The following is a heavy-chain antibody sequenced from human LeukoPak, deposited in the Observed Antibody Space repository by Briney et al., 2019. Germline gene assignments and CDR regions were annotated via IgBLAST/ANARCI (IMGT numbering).Heavy chain of an antibody. J-gene: IGHJ4*02. CDR2: IYHSGST. CDR1: GYSISSGYY. V-gene: IGHV4-38-2*01. Sequence: PSETLSLTCAVSGYSISSGYYWGWIRQPPGKGLEWIGSIYHSGSTYYNPSLKSRVTISVDTSKNKFSLKLSSVTAADTAVYYCARHPGVLTGYSYYFDYWGQGTLVTVSS. CDR3: ARHPGVLTGYSYYFDY. D-gene: IGHD3-9*01.